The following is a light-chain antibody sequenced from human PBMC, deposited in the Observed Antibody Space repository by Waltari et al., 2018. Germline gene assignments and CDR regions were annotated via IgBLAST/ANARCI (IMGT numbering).Light chain of an antibody. Sequence: EIVMTPSPATLSVSQGERATLSCRASQSVSSNLAWYQQKPGQAPRLLIYGASTRATGIPARFSGSGSGTEFTLTISSMQSEDFAVYYCQQYNNWPPMYTFGQGTKLEIK. V-gene: IGKV3-15*01. CDR1: QSVSSN. CDR3: QQYNNWPPMYT. CDR2: GAS. J-gene: IGKJ2*01.